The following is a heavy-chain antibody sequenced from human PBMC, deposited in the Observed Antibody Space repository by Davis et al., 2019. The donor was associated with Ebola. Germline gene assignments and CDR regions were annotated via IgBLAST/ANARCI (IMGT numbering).Heavy chain of an antibody. CDR3: AKGELVITRGYFDH. CDR2: ISYDGSNK. D-gene: IGHD3-22*01. J-gene: IGHJ4*02. Sequence: GESLKISCAASGFSFSSFGMHWVRQAPGKGLEWLAVISYDGSNKYYADSVKGRFTISRDNSKNTVSLQLSSLRAEDTAIYYCAKGELVITRGYFDHWGQGMLVTVSS. V-gene: IGHV3-30*18. CDR1: GFSFSSFG.